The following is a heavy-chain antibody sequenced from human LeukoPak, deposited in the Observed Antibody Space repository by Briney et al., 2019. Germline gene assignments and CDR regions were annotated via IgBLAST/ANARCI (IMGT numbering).Heavy chain of an antibody. CDR3: ARSGGFHYSDYEVDY. CDR1: GYTFTGYY. V-gene: IGHV1-46*01. CDR2: INPSGGST. D-gene: IGHD5-12*01. J-gene: IGHJ4*02. Sequence: ASVKVSCKASGYTFTGYYMHWVRQAPGQGLEWMGIINPSGGSTRYAQRFQGRVTMTRDTSTSTVHMELNSLRSEDAAVYYCARSGGFHYSDYEVDYRGQGTLVIVSS.